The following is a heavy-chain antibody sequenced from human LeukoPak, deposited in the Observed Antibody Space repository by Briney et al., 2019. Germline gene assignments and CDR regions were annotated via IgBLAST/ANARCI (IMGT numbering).Heavy chain of an antibody. CDR1: GYTFTSYG. CDR3: ARIGDAWYYYDSSGYYY. D-gene: IGHD3-22*01. Sequence: ASVKVSCKASGYTFTSYGISWVRQAPGQGLEWMGWIIAYNGNTNYAQKLQGRVTMTTDTSTSTAYMELRSLRSDDTAVYYCARIGDAWYYYDSSGYYYWGQGTLVTVSS. V-gene: IGHV1-18*01. CDR2: IIAYNGNT. J-gene: IGHJ4*02.